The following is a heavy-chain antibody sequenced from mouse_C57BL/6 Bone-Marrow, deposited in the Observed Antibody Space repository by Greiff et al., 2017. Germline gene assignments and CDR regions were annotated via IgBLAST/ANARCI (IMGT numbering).Heavy chain of an antibody. CDR2: IDPNSGGT. CDR1: GYTFTSYW. V-gene: IGHV1-72*01. J-gene: IGHJ4*01. CDR3: ARGAYSNYVFYAMDY. Sequence: KQSCKASGYTFTSYWMHWVKQRPGRGLEWIGRIDPNSGGTKYNEKFKSKATLTVDKPSSTAYMQLSSLTSEDSAVYYCARGAYSNYVFYAMDYWGQGTSVTVSS. D-gene: IGHD2-5*01.